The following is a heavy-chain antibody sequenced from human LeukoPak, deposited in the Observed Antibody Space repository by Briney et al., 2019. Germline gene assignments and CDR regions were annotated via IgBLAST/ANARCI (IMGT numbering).Heavy chain of an antibody. J-gene: IGHJ3*02. CDR1: GFTFSSYS. V-gene: IGHV3-21*01. CDR3: ARDLGSIATAGTETFDI. Sequence: GGSLRLSCAASGFTFSSYSINWGRQAPGKGLEWVSDISSGSSYISYADSVKGRFTISRDNAKKSLYLQMSSLRAEDTAVYYCARDLGSIATAGTETFDIWGQGTMVTVSS. D-gene: IGHD6-13*01. CDR2: ISSGSSYI.